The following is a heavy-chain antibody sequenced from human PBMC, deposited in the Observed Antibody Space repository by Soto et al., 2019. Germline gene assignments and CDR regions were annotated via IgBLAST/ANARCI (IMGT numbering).Heavy chain of an antibody. D-gene: IGHD3-10*01. CDR3: ARVRSKYYYGSGSYYDYYYYYMDV. CDR2: IYYSGST. J-gene: IGHJ6*03. Sequence: QVQLQESGPGLVKPSQTLSLTCTVSGGSISSGGYYWSWIRQHPGKGLEWIGYIYYSGSTYYNPSLKSRVTISVDTSKNQFPLKLSSVTAADTAVYYCARVRSKYYYGSGSYYDYYYYYMDVWGKGTTVTVSS. V-gene: IGHV4-31*03. CDR1: GGSISSGGYY.